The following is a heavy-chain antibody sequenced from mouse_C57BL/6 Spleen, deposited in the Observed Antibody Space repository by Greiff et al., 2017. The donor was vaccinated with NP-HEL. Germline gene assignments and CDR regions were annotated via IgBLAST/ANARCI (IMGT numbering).Heavy chain of an antibody. J-gene: IGHJ4*01. V-gene: IGHV1-72*01. CDR3: ARSYYGSSPYAMDY. D-gene: IGHD1-1*01. CDR1: GYTFTSYW. Sequence: QVQLQQPGAELVKPGASVKLSCKASGYTFTSYWMHWVKQRPGRGLEWIGRIDPNSGGTKYNEKFKSKATLTVDKPSSTAYVQLSSLTSEDSAVYYCARSYYGSSPYAMDYWGQGTSVTVSS. CDR2: IDPNSGGT.